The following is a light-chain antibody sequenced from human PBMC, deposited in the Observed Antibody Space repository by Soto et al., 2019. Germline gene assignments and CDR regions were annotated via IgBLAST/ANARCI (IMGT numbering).Light chain of an antibody. Sequence: DFVMTQAPDSLAVSLGERATINCKSSQSVLYNSNNKNHLGWFQQKPGHPPKLLIYGASFRPSGGPDRFSGSGSGTEFNLTISSRQAEDVAVYYCQHYYSIPFTFGQGTKLEI. CDR2: GAS. CDR1: QSVLYNSNNKNH. V-gene: IGKV4-1*01. J-gene: IGKJ2*01. CDR3: QHYYSIPFT.